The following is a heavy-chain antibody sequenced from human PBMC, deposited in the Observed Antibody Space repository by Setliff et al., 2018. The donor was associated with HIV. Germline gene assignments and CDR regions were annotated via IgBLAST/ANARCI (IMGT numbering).Heavy chain of an antibody. D-gene: IGHD6-13*01. J-gene: IGHJ4*02. CDR3: ARSLTKQLVLGTSREYYFDS. V-gene: IGHV4-38-2*01. CDR1: GYSISSGYY. Sequence: SETLSLTCAVSGYSISSGYYWGWIRQPPGKGLEWIGSIYHSGSTYYNPSLKSRVTISVDTSKNQFSLKLSSVTAADTAVYYCARSLTKQLVLGTSREYYFDSWGLGALVTVSS. CDR2: IYHSGST.